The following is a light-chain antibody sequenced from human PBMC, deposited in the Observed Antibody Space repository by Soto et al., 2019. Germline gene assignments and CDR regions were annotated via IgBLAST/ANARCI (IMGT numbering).Light chain of an antibody. J-gene: IGKJ4*01. CDR3: QQSFTSPNT. Sequence: EIVLTQSPGTLSLSPGERATLSCRASQSVSSSYLAWYQQKPGQAPRLLIYGVSSLQNGISPRFSGIGSGTDFTLIIDNLQPEDSATYYCQQSFTSPNTFGGGTKIQIK. CDR2: GVS. CDR1: QSVSSSY. V-gene: IGKV3-20*01.